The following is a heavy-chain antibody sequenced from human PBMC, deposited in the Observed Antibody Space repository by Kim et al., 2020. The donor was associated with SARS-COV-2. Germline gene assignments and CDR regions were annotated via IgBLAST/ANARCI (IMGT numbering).Heavy chain of an antibody. CDR1: GFTFSSYA. J-gene: IGHJ4*02. CDR3: ARGGAAAGTFHVYWDY. V-gene: IGHV3-64*01. Sequence: GGSLRLSCAASGFTFSSYAMHWVRQAPGKGLEYVSAISSNGGSTYYANSVKGRFTISRDNSKNTLYLQMGSLRAEDMAVYYCARGGAAAGTFHVYWDYWGQGTLVTVSS. D-gene: IGHD6-13*01. CDR2: ISSNGGST.